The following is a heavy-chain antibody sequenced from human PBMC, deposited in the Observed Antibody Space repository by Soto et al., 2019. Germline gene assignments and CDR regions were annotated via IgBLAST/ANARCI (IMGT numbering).Heavy chain of an antibody. CDR1: GFSLSTSEVG. Sequence: QITLRESGPPLVKPTQTLTLTYTFSGFSLSTSEVGVGWIRQPPGKALEWLGFIYWDDDKRYSPSLKSRLTITKNTSSNHVVLTMTNVDPVDTATYYCAHRRADCSGGNCYHWFDPWGQGTLVTVSS. D-gene: IGHD2-15*01. J-gene: IGHJ5*02. CDR2: IYWDDDK. V-gene: IGHV2-5*02. CDR3: AHRRADCSGGNCYHWFDP.